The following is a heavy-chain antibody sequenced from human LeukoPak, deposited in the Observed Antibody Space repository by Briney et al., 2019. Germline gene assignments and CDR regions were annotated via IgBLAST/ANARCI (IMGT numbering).Heavy chain of an antibody. J-gene: IGHJ4*02. Sequence: PGGSLRLSCAASGFTSSSYEMNWVRQAPGKGLEWVSYISSSGSTIYYADSVKGRFAISRDNAKNSLYLQMNSLRAEDTAVYYCASLSGSYFDYWGQGTLVTVSS. CDR3: ASLSGSYFDY. CDR1: GFTSSSYE. V-gene: IGHV3-48*03. D-gene: IGHD1-26*01. CDR2: ISSSGSTI.